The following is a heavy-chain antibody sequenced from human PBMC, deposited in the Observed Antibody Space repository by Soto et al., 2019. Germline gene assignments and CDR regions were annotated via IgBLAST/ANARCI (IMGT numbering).Heavy chain of an antibody. D-gene: IGHD3-22*01. CDR1: GGTFSSYA. Sequence: QVQLVQSGAEVQKPGSSVKVSCKASGGTFSSYAISWVRQAPGQGLEWMGGIIPIFGTANYAQKFQGRVTITADESTSTAYMELSSLRSEDTAVYYCAVGLTKYYYDSSGYFDYWGQVTLVTVSS. CDR3: AVGLTKYYYDSSGYFDY. CDR2: IIPIFGTA. V-gene: IGHV1-69*01. J-gene: IGHJ4*02.